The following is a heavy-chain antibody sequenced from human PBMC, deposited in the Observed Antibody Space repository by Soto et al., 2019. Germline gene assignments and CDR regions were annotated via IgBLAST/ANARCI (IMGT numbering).Heavy chain of an antibody. J-gene: IGHJ4*02. CDR3: ARVWWQYALSRYYFDY. V-gene: IGHV1-3*04. D-gene: IGHD2-21*01. Sequence: ASVKVSCKASGYPFSNYNIHWVRQAPGRGLEWMGWINTGNGDTRYSQKFQGRVTITADESTSTAYMELSSLRSEDTAVYYCARVWWQYALSRYYFDYWGQGTLVTVSS. CDR1: GYPFSNYN. CDR2: INTGNGDT.